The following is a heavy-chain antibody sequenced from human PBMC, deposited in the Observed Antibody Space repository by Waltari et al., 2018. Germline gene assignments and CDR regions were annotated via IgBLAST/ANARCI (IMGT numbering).Heavy chain of an antibody. D-gene: IGHD1-20*01. Sequence: EVHLLESGGVLTRPGGSLRLSCAASGFSFSDFPMSWVRQAPGEGLGWVSSISGGGGNTYYAASVEGRFVISRDNSKNTVSLEMTSLRAEDTAIYYCAKEHTVTGARPFDYWGRGTLVTVSS. CDR2: ISGGGGNT. CDR1: GFSFSDFP. CDR3: AKEHTVTGARPFDY. J-gene: IGHJ4*02. V-gene: IGHV3-23*01.